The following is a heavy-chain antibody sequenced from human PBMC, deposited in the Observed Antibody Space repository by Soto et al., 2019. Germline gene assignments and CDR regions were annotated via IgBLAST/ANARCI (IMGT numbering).Heavy chain of an antibody. V-gene: IGHV3-23*01. CDR3: AKDVHYDIVTGIEYFHH. Sequence: EVQLLESGGGLVQPGGSLKLSCAASEFTFSSYAMSWVRQAPGKGVEWVSGISGTGRVTNYAESVKGRFTISRDNPKSTLFLQMNSLRPEDTAVYYCAKDVHYDIVTGIEYFHHWGQGTLVTVSS. D-gene: IGHD3-9*01. CDR1: EFTFSSYA. J-gene: IGHJ1*01. CDR2: ISGTGRVT.